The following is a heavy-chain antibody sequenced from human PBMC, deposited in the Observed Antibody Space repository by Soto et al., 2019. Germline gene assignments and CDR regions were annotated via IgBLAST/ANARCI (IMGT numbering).Heavy chain of an antibody. D-gene: IGHD3-16*01. V-gene: IGHV3-33*01. Sequence: QAQLVESGGGAVQPGRSLRLSCAASEFTLRSYAMHWVRQAPGKGLEWVAGIWHDGKNKYYADSVKGRFTISRDNSKNTLYLEMKSLRVDDTAVYYCGRERGSNALIDVWGQGTTVTVSS. CDR1: EFTLRSYA. J-gene: IGHJ6*02. CDR2: IWHDGKNK. CDR3: GRERGSNALIDV.